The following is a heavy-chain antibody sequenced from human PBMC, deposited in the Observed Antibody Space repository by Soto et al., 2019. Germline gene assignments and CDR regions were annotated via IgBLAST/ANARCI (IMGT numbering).Heavy chain of an antibody. V-gene: IGHV4-59*01. J-gene: IGHJ6*02. D-gene: IGHD3-3*01. Sequence: SETLSLTCTVSGGSISSYYWSWIRQTPGKGLEWIGYIYYSGSTNYNPSLKSRVTISVDTSKNQFSLKLSSVTAADTAVYYCARDYYDFWSGYSLWFMDVWGQGTTVTVSS. CDR2: IYYSGST. CDR3: ARDYYDFWSGYSLWFMDV. CDR1: GGSISSYY.